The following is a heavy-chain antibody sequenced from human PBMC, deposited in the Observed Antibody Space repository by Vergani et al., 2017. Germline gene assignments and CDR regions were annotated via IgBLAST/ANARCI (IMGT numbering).Heavy chain of an antibody. CDR2: IYYSGST. CDR1: GGSISSYY. CDR3: GRDVYSSGLFDY. V-gene: IGHV4-59*01. J-gene: IGHJ4*02. Sequence: QVQLQESGPGLVKPSETLSLTCTVSGGSISSYYWSWVRQPPGKGLEWIGYIYYSGSTNYNPSLKSRVTISVDTSKNQFSLKLSSVTAADTAVYYCGRDVYSSGLFDYWGQGTLVTVSS. D-gene: IGHD6-19*01.